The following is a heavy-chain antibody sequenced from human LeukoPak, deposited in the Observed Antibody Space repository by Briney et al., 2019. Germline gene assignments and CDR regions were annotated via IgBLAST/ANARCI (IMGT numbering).Heavy chain of an antibody. Sequence: GASLVISCQCSGFSFASYWIGWVRQLPGGGLEWVGIIYAGDSDTRYSPSFQGQVTISADNSISTAYLQWSSLKASDTAMYYCARRVDTRFDFWGQGTLVTVSS. CDR3: ARRVDTRFDF. CDR2: IYAGDSDT. V-gene: IGHV5-51*01. CDR1: GFSFASYW. J-gene: IGHJ4*02. D-gene: IGHD5-18*01.